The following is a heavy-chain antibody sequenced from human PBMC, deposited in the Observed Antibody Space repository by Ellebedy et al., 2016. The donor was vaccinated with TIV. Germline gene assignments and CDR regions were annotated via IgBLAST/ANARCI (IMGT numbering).Heavy chain of an antibody. CDR1: GYTFTSYF. D-gene: IGHD6-19*01. Sequence: AASVKVSCKASGYTFTSYFMHWVRQAPGQGLEWMGIITPSVGSTTYAQKLQGRVTMTRDTSTSTVYMELSSLRSEDTAVYYCARARSSGWLHTPDYWGQGTLVTVSS. CDR2: ITPSVGST. CDR3: ARARSSGWLHTPDY. V-gene: IGHV1-46*04. J-gene: IGHJ4*02.